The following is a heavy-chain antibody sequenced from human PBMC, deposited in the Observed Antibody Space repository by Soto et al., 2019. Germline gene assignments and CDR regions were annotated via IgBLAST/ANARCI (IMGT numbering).Heavy chain of an antibody. J-gene: IGHJ6*02. V-gene: IGHV1-69*13. D-gene: IGHD6-13*01. CDR1: GGAVSSYA. CDR2: IIPIFGTA. Sequence: SVKVSCRASGGAVSSYAISWVRQAPGQGLEWMGAIIPIFGTAKYAQKFQGRVTITADESTSTAYMELSSLRSEDTAVYYCTRHNSGIAAAAAFSGMDVWGQGTTVTVSS. CDR3: TRHNSGIAAAAAFSGMDV.